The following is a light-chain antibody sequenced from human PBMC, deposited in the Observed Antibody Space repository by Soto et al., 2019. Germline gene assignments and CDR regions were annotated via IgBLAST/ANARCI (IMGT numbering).Light chain of an antibody. CDR2: GAS. CDR1: QSVSSSY. V-gene: IGKV3-20*01. CDR3: QQYGSSPPYT. Sequence: EIVLTQSPGTLSLSPGERATLSCRASQSVSSSYLAWYQQKPGQAPRLLIYGASSTATGIPHRFSGSVSGTDFSLTISRLEPEDFAVYYCQQYGSSPPYTFGQGTKLESK. J-gene: IGKJ2*01.